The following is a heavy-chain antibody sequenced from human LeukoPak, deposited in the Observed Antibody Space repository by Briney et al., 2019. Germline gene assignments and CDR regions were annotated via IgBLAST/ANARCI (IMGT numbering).Heavy chain of an antibody. CDR2: IKTDGSEK. CDR3: ARDYTGYFP. D-gene: IGHD3-9*01. J-gene: IGHJ5*02. Sequence: GGSLRLSCEASGFTFSSYWMSWVRQAPGKGLEWVANIKTDGSEKYYVDSVKGRFTITRDNAKNSLYLQMNSLRAEDTAVYYCARDYTGYFPWGQGTLVIVSS. CDR1: GFTFSSYW. V-gene: IGHV3-7*03.